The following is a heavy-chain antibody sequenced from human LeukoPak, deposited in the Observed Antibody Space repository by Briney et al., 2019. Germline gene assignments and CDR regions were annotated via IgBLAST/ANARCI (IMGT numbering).Heavy chain of an antibody. D-gene: IGHD7-27*01. V-gene: IGHV4-59*01. CDR1: GGSISSYY. J-gene: IGHJ4*02. CDR3: ARGHMENWGAPFDY. CDR2: IYYSGST. Sequence: PSETLSLTCTVSGGSISSYYWSWIRQPPGKGLEWIGYIYYSGSTNYNPSLKSRVTISVDTSKNQFSLKLSSVTAADTAVYYCARGHMENWGAPFDYWGQGTLATVSS.